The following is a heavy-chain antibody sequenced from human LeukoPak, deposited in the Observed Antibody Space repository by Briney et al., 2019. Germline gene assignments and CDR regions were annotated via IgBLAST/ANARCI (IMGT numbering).Heavy chain of an antibody. D-gene: IGHD3-10*01. CDR3: ATWFRSGSPSRHNWFDP. J-gene: IGHJ5*02. CDR2: FDPEDGET. CDR1: GYTLTELS. V-gene: IGHV1-24*01. Sequence: ASVKVSCKVSGYTLTELSMHWVRQAPGKGLEWMGGFDPEDGETIYAQKFQGRVTMTEDTSTDTAYMELSSLRSEDTAVYYCATWFRSGSPSRHNWFDPWGRGTLVTVSS.